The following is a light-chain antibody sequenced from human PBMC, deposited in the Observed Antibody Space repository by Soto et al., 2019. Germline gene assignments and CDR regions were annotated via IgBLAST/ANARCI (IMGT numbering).Light chain of an antibody. V-gene: IGLV1-51*01. CDR1: NSNIGNNY. Sequence: QSVLTQPPSVSATPGRTVTISCSGSNSNIGNNYVSWYQQLPGTAPKLLIYDNYWRPSGIPDRFSASKSGTSATLGITGLQTGDEADYYCATWDSSLSAVVVGGGTKLTVL. CDR2: DNY. CDR3: ATWDSSLSAVV. J-gene: IGLJ2*01.